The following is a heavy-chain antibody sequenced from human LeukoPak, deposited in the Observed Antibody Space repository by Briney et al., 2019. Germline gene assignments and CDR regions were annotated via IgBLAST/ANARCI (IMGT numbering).Heavy chain of an antibody. D-gene: IGHD3-22*01. CDR2: INHSGST. J-gene: IGHJ6*03. CDR1: AGSLSGYY. CDR3: ARDYYDSSGYSYYYYYYMDV. V-gene: IGHV4-34*01. Sequence: PSETLSLTCPVDAGSLSGYYWSWIRQPPWKGLEWIGEINHSGSTNYNQSLKSRVTISVDTSKNQFSLKLSSVTAADTAVYYCARDYYDSSGYSYYYYYYMDVWGKGTTVTVSS.